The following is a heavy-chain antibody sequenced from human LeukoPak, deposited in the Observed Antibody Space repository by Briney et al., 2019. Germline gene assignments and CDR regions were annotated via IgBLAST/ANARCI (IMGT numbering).Heavy chain of an antibody. CDR2: INSNTGVT. D-gene: IGHD6-6*01. CDR1: GYIFTGYF. J-gene: IGHJ4*02. V-gene: IGHV1-2*02. Sequence: ASVKVSCKASGYIFTGYFIHWVRQAPGQGLEWLGLINSNTGVTNYAQKFQGRDTMTRDTSITTAYMELTSLRSDDTAVYYCARDPPGSSSIFLDYWGQGTLVAVSS. CDR3: ARDPPGSSSIFLDY.